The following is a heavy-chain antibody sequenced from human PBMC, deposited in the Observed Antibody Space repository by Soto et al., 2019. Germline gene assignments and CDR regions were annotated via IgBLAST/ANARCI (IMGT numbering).Heavy chain of an antibody. Sequence: PGGSLRLSCAASGFTFSSYAMSWVRQAPGKGLEWVSAISGSGGSTYYADSVKGRFTISRDNSKNTLYLQMNSLRAEDTAVYYCAKEVDLSWDYYYYYGMDVWGQGTTVTVSS. V-gene: IGHV3-23*01. D-gene: IGHD1-26*01. CDR3: AKEVDLSWDYYYYYGMDV. J-gene: IGHJ6*02. CDR1: GFTFSSYA. CDR2: ISGSGGST.